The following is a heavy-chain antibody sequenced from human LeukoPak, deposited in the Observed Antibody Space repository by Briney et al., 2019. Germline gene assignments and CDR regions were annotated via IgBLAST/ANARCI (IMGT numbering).Heavy chain of an antibody. V-gene: IGHV3-21*01. Sequence: PGGSLRLSCAASGFTFSSYSMNWVRQAPGKGLEWVSSISSSSSYTYYADSVKGRFTISRDNAKNSLYLQMNSLRAEDTAVYYCARDDSYGDYPGFDYWGQGTLVTVSS. CDR3: ARDDSYGDYPGFDY. D-gene: IGHD4-17*01. J-gene: IGHJ4*02. CDR1: GFTFSSYS. CDR2: ISSSSSYT.